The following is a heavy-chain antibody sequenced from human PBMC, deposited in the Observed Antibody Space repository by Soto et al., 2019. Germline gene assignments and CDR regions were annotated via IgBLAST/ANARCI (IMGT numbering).Heavy chain of an antibody. CDR3: ARGLITGSQYSGGWYYFDS. Sequence: PSETLSLTCTVSGGSISSPNYYWGWIRQPPGKGLEWIGSIFYSGSTYYNPSFESRVTISVDTSKNQLSLRLSSVTAADTAVYYCARGLITGSQYSGGWYYFDSWGQGTQVTVSS. CDR2: IFYSGST. J-gene: IGHJ4*02. D-gene: IGHD1-26*01. CDR1: GGSISSPNYY. V-gene: IGHV4-39*01.